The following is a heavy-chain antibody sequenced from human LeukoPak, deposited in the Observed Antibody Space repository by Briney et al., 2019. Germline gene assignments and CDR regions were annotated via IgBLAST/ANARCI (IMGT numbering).Heavy chain of an antibody. V-gene: IGHV3-30*02. CDR2: VKPGGNNK. Sequence: PGGSLRLSCAASGFTFSDFWMTWVRQAPGKGLEWVAFVKPGGNNKYYPDSVRGRFTISKDNSKKTPYLQMESLRVEDTAVYYCAKDYNWGWDYWGQGSLVIVSS. CDR1: GFTFSDFW. CDR3: AKDYNWGWDY. D-gene: IGHD7-27*01. J-gene: IGHJ4*02.